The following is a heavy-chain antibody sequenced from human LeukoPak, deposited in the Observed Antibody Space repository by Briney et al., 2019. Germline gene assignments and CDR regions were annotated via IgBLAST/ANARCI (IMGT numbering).Heavy chain of an antibody. J-gene: IGHJ4*02. D-gene: IGHD5-18*01. V-gene: IGHV1-69*13. Sequence: ASVKVSCKASGYTFTSYYMHWVRQAPGQGLEWMGGIIPIFGTANYAQKFQGRVTITADESTSTAYMELSSLRSEDTAVYYCARGDTAWTSGDYFDYWGQGTLVTVSS. CDR2: IIPIFGTA. CDR3: ARGDTAWTSGDYFDY. CDR1: GYTFTSYY.